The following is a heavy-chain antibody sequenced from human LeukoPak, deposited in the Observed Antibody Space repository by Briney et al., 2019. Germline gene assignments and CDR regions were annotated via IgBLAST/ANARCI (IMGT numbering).Heavy chain of an antibody. CDR3: ARQLRRRGGAFDI. CDR1: GGSFSGYY. CDR2: INHSGST. D-gene: IGHD1-7*01. V-gene: IGHV4-34*01. Sequence: NPSETLSLTCAVYGGSFSGYYWSWIRQPPGKGLEWIGGINHSGSTNYNPFLESRVNISVETSKKHFSPTLSSVTAADTAVYYCARQLRRRGGAFDIWGQGTMVTVSS. J-gene: IGHJ3*02.